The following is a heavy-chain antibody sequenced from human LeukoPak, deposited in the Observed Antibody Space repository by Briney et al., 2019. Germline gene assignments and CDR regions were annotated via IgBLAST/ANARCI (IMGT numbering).Heavy chain of an antibody. D-gene: IGHD5-18*01. CDR2: IYYSGST. CDR3: XXXXRGYSYGYLSYFDY. Sequence: KSGGSLRLSCAASGFTFSNYWMHWIRQPPGKGLEWIGSIYYSGSTYYNPSLKSRVTLSVDTSKNQFSLKLSSVTAADTAVYYCXXXXRGYSYGYLSYFDYWGQGTLVTVSS. CDR1: GFTFSNYW. J-gene: IGHJ4*02. V-gene: IGHV4-39*07.